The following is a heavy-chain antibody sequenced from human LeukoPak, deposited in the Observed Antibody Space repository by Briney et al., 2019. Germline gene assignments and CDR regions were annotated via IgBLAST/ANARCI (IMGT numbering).Heavy chain of an antibody. CDR1: GFTFSSHG. D-gene: IGHD5-24*01. CDR2: IIPSGHTT. J-gene: IGHJ4*02. CDR3: AKDDRWLQFCC. Sequence: LGGSLRLSCAASGFTFSSHGMNWVRQAPGKGLEWVSGIIPSGHTTYYADSVRGRFTISRDNSRNTLYLQMNSLRAEDTAVYYCAKDDRWLQFCCWGQGTLVTVSA. V-gene: IGHV3-23*01.